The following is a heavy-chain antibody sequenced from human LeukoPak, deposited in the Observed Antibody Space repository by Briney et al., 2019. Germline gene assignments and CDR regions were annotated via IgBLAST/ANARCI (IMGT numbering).Heavy chain of an antibody. CDR1: GFTFSSYA. D-gene: IGHD6-6*01. V-gene: IGHV3-23*01. J-gene: IGHJ6*02. Sequence: GGSLRLSCAASGFTFSSYAMSWVRQAPGKGLEWVSAISGSGGSTYYADSVKGRFTISRDSSKNTLYLQMNSLRAEDTAVYYCAKDGSMSIAARRVYYYGMDVWGQGTTVTVSS. CDR3: AKDGSMSIAARRVYYYGMDV. CDR2: ISGSGGST.